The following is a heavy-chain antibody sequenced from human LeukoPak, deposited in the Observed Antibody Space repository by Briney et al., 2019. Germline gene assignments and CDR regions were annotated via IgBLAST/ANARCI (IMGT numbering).Heavy chain of an antibody. CDR2: TYYTGTT. Sequence: PSETLSLTCTVSGGSISSYYWSWLRQPPGKGLEWIGYTYYTGTTNYNPSLKSRVTISVGTSKNQFSLKLSSVTAADTAVCYCAREANNMFDYWGQGTLVTVSA. J-gene: IGHJ4*02. CDR3: AREANNMFDY. V-gene: IGHV4-59*01. D-gene: IGHD4/OR15-4a*01. CDR1: GGSISSYY.